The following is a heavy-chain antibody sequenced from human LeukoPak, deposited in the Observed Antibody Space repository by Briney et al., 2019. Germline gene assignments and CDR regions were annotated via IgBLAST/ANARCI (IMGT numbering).Heavy chain of an antibody. Sequence: SETLSLTCTVSGGSISSYYWSWIRQPAGKGLEWIGRIYTSGSTNYNPSLKSRVTMSVDTSKNQFSLKLSSVTAAAPAVYYCARGENYYDSSGFYYVKALDIWGRGTMVTVS. D-gene: IGHD3-22*01. CDR2: IYTSGST. CDR3: ARGENYYDSSGFYYVKALDI. V-gene: IGHV4-4*07. J-gene: IGHJ3*02. CDR1: GGSISSYY.